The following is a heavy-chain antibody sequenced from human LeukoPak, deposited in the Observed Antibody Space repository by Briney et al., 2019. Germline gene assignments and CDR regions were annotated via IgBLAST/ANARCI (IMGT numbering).Heavy chain of an antibody. J-gene: IGHJ4*02. Sequence: GGSLRLSCAASGFTFSNYWMHWVRQAPGKGLVWVSRINSDGINTSYADSVKGRFTISRDNSKNTLFLQMNSLRAEDTAVYYCAKDKSMVRELDYWGQGNLVTVSS. V-gene: IGHV3-74*01. CDR2: INSDGINT. CDR1: GFTFSNYW. D-gene: IGHD3-10*01. CDR3: AKDKSMVRELDY.